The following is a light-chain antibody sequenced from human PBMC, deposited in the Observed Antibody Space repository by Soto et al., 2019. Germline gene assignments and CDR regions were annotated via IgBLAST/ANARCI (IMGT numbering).Light chain of an antibody. CDR3: QVRRDWPPLQYT. Sequence: EILLKQSPATLSLSAGERVTLSCRSSQSVDTMVAWYQQQVGRTPRLLIYETSSRATGVPARFSGSGSGTDFTLAIIRIEPEDFAIYFCQVRRDWPPLQYTFGQGTKLEVK. J-gene: IGKJ2*01. V-gene: IGKV3-11*01. CDR2: ETS. CDR1: QSVDTM.